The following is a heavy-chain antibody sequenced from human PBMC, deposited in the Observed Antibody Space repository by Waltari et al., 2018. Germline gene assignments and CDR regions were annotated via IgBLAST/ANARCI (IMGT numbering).Heavy chain of an antibody. D-gene: IGHD3-16*01. CDR1: GYTLPAYY. J-gene: IGHJ6*03. Sequence: VQLVPSGAEVKQPGASVTLSCTPSGYTLPAYYMRWVREAPGHGLEWEGGSNPNSGGTNYAKKFQGRVTFTRDTSISTDYMELSRLRSADTAVYYCAREAGDGLLDMDVWGKGATVTVFS. CDR3: AREAGDGLLDMDV. CDR2: SNPNSGGT. V-gene: IGHV1-2*02.